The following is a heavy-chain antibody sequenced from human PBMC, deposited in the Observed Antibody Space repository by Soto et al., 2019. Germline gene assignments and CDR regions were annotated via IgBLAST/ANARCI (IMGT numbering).Heavy chain of an antibody. D-gene: IGHD6-6*01. CDR2: IRSKGDNNAT. J-gene: IGHJ3*02. CDR1: GFTFSGST. V-gene: IGHV3-73*02. CDR3: TTRSIADDAFDI. Sequence: EVQLVESGGGLVQPGGSPKLSCAASGFTFSGSTVHWVRQASGKGLDWVGRIRSKGDNNATAYAASVKGRFTISRDDSKNTAFLQMDSLKTEDTAVYYCTTRSIADDAFDIWGQGTLVTVSS.